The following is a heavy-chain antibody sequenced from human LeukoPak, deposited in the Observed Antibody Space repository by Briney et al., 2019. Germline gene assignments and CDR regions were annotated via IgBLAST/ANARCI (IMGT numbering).Heavy chain of an antibody. Sequence: SETLSLTCTVSGASFSNDYWSWVRQAPGKGLEWIGYIYHNGRTNYSPSLKSRITISVDTSKNQFSLKLSSVTAADTAVYYCARVGSTSYYYFYYMDVWGKGTTVTVSS. J-gene: IGHJ6*03. D-gene: IGHD2-2*01. CDR3: ARVGSTSYYYFYYMDV. CDR2: IYHNGRT. V-gene: IGHV4-59*01. CDR1: GASFSNDY.